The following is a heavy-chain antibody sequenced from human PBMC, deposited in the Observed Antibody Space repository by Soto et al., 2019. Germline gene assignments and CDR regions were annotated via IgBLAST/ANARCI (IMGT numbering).Heavy chain of an antibody. Sequence: QVQLVESGGGVVQPGRSLRLSRAASGFTFSSYAMHWVRQAPGKGLEWVAIISYDGSNKYYADSVKGRFTISRDNSKSTLFLQMNSLRAEDTAVYYCARMDGSGYYGSYFDYWGQGTLVTVSS. CDR2: ISYDGSNK. D-gene: IGHD3-22*01. V-gene: IGHV3-30-3*01. CDR1: GFTFSSYA. J-gene: IGHJ4*02. CDR3: ARMDGSGYYGSYFDY.